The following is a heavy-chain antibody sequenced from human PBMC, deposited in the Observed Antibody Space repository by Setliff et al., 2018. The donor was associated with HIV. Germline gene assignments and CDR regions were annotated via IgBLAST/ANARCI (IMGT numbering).Heavy chain of an antibody. Sequence: KPSETLSLTCTVSGGSISSSGNYWTWIRQRPGKGLEWIGYIYYTGSTYYHPSLKSRVLISVDTSNNLFSLSLRSVTAADTAVYYCARDLSPYGSGDPYYYYGMDVWGQGTTVTVS. J-gene: IGHJ6*02. CDR3: ARDLSPYGSGDPYYYYGMDV. D-gene: IGHD3-10*01. CDR2: IYYTGST. V-gene: IGHV4-31*03. CDR1: GGSISSSGNY.